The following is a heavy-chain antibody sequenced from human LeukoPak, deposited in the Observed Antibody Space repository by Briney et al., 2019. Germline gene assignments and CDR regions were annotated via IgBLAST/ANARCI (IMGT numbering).Heavy chain of an antibody. D-gene: IGHD2-15*01. CDR1: GGSFSGYY. J-gene: IGHJ4*02. Sequence: PSETLSLTCAVYGGSFSGYYWSWIRQPPGKGLEWIGEINHSGSTNYNPSLQSRVTISVDTTKNQFSLKLSSVTAADTAVYYCARGRRVAAAYLDYWGQGTLVTVSS. CDR3: ARGRRVAAAYLDY. CDR2: INHSGST. V-gene: IGHV4-34*01.